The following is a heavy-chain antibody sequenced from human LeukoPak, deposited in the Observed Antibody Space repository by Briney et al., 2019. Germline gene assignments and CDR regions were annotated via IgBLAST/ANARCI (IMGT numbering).Heavy chain of an antibody. D-gene: IGHD3-10*01. V-gene: IGHV4-59*12. CDR2: TYHSGST. CDR3: ARGRGEGRGIAMVRGVRAPSYNWFDP. CDR1: GGSISSYY. J-gene: IGHJ5*02. Sequence: SETLSLTCTVSGGSISSYYWSWIRQPPGKGLEWIGYTYHSGSTNYNPSLKSRVTISVDTSKNQFSLKLSSVTAADTAVYYCARGRGEGRGIAMVRGVRAPSYNWFDPWGHGTQVTVSS.